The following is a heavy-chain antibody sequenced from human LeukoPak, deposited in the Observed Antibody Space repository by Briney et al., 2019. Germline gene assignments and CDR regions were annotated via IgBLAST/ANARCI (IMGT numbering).Heavy chain of an antibody. Sequence: GGSLRLSCAASGFAFSSYAMSWVRQAPGKGLEWVSGIRGSGASTYYADSVKGRFTISRDNSKNTLYLQMNSLRAEDTAVYYCAKGSYYDSSGSFYFDYWGQGTLVTVSS. CDR3: AKGSYYDSSGSFYFDY. CDR2: IRGSGAST. CDR1: GFAFSSYA. V-gene: IGHV3-23*01. J-gene: IGHJ4*02. D-gene: IGHD3-22*01.